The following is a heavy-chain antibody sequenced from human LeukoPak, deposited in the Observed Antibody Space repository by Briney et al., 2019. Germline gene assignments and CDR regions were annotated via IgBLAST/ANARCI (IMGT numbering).Heavy chain of an antibody. J-gene: IGHJ4*02. CDR2: ISGSGGST. CDR1: GFTFSSYA. CDR3: AKDIRAVAGPLDY. V-gene: IGHV3-23*01. Sequence: HTGGSLRLSCAASGFTFSSYAMSWVRQAPGKGLEWVSAISGSGGSTYYADSVKGRFTISRDNSKNPLYLQMNSLRAEDTAVYYCAKDIRAVAGPLDYWGQGTLVTVSS. D-gene: IGHD6-19*01.